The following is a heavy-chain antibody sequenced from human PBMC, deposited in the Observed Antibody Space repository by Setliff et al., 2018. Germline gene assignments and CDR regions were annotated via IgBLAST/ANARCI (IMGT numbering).Heavy chain of an antibody. D-gene: IGHD3-16*01. CDR1: GGSISSSNW. V-gene: IGHV4-4*02. Sequence: SETLSLTCAVSGGSISSSNWWSWVRQPPGKGLEWIGEIYHSGSTNYNPSLKSRVTISVDTSKNQFSLKLGSVTAADTAVYYCASLGIRDWYFDLWGRGTLVTVSS. J-gene: IGHJ2*01. CDR3: ASLGIRDWYFDL. CDR2: IYHSGST.